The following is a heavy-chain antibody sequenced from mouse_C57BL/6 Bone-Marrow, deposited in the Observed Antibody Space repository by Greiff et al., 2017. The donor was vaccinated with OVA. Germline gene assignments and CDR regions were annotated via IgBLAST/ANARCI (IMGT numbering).Heavy chain of an antibody. V-gene: IGHV1-19*01. CDR1: GYTFTDYY. J-gene: IGHJ4*01. Sequence: EVQLQQSGPVLVKPGASVKMSCKASGYTFTDYYMNWVKQSHGKSLEWIGVINPYNGGTSYNQKFKGKATLTVDKSSSTAYMELNSLTSEDSAVYYCARYHSLYGSRMDYWGQGTSVTVSS. CDR2: INPYNGGT. D-gene: IGHD1-1*01. CDR3: ARYHSLYGSRMDY.